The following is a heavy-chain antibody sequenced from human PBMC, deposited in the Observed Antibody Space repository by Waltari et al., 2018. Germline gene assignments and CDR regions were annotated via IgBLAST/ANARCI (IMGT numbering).Heavy chain of an antibody. Sequence: EVQLVASGGGLVQPGRSLRLSCAASGFTFDDYATHWFRPAPGKGLAWVSCISWNSGSIGYADSVKGRFTISRDNAKNSLYLQMNSLRAEDTALYYCAKGDYYDSSGYYHYYGMDVWGQGTTVTVSS. V-gene: IGHV3-9*01. J-gene: IGHJ6*02. CDR2: ISWNSGSI. CDR1: GFTFDDYA. D-gene: IGHD3-22*01. CDR3: AKGDYYDSSGYYHYYGMDV.